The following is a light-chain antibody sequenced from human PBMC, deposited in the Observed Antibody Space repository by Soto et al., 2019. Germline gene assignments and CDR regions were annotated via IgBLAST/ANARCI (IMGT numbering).Light chain of an antibody. Sequence: DIQMTQSPSSLSASVGDRVTITCQASQDISDYLNWYQQVPGKAPKLLIYDASNLQTGVPSRFSGSRSGTHFSLTISSLQPEDIATYYCQQYNTLLVTFGGGTKVEIK. CDR3: QQYNTLLVT. J-gene: IGKJ4*01. CDR1: QDISDY. V-gene: IGKV1-33*01. CDR2: DAS.